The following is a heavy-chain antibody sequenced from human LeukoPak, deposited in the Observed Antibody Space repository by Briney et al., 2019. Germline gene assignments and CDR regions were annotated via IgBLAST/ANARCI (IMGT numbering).Heavy chain of an antibody. V-gene: IGHV1-2*02. CDR3: ARGWKEYDFWSGYPSCFDP. J-gene: IGHJ5*02. CDR2: ISPNSGGT. D-gene: IGHD3-3*01. Sequence: ASVKVSCRASGYTFTGYYMHWVRQAPGQGLEWMGWISPNSGGTNYAQKFQGRVTMTRDTSISTAYMELSRLRSDDTAVYYCARGWKEYDFWSGYPSCFDPWGQGTLVTVSS. CDR1: GYTFTGYY.